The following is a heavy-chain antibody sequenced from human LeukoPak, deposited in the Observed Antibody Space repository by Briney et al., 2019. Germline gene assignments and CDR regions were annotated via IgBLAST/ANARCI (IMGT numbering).Heavy chain of an antibody. V-gene: IGHV3-7*01. CDR2: IQEDGKKE. D-gene: IGHD3-10*01. Sequence: PGGSLRLSCEASGFTFTKFWMSWVRQAPGKGLEWVANIQEDGKKENYVDSVRGRFTISRDNAKNSIYLQMNSLRVEDTAVYYCAKDLPRGPPDYWGQGTLVTVSS. CDR3: AKDLPRGPPDY. J-gene: IGHJ4*02. CDR1: GFTFTKFW.